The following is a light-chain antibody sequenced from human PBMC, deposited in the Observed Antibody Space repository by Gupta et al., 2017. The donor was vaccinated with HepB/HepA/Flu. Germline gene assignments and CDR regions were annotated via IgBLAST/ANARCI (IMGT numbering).Light chain of an antibody. Sequence: SSELTQAPAVSVALGQTVRVTGQGDSLRNYYQSWYQQKPGQAPVLVMYGKNNRPSGIPDRFSGASSGNTASLTITGAQAEDEADYYCNSRDINNNHVLFGGGTKLTVL. CDR2: GKN. CDR3: NSRDINNNHVL. V-gene: IGLV3-19*01. J-gene: IGLJ2*01. CDR1: SLRNYY.